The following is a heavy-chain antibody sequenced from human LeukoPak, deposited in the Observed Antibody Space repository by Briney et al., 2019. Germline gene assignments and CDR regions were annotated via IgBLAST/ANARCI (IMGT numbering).Heavy chain of an antibody. Sequence: SGTLSLTCAVSGGSISISKSNWLCWVRQPPGKGLEWTGEIYDTGSTNYNPSLKSRVTISVDKSKNQFSLKLSSVTAADTAVYYCARELHGGNSFTSDWYFDLWGRGTLVTVSS. V-gene: IGHV4-4*02. CDR2: IYDTGST. CDR3: ARELHGGNSFTSDWYFDL. D-gene: IGHD4-23*01. J-gene: IGHJ2*01. CDR1: GGSISISKSNW.